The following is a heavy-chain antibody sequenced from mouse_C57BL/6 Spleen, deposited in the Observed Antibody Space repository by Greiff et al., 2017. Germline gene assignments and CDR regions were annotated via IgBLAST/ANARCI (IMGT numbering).Heavy chain of an antibody. CDR1: GYTFTSYW. J-gene: IGHJ2*01. D-gene: IGHD1-1*01. CDR3: ARGSSSHFDY. Sequence: QVQLQQPGAELVRPGSSVKLSCKASGYTFTSYWLHWVKQRPIQSLEWIGNIDPSDSETHYNQKFKDKATLTVDKSSSTAYMQLSSLTSEDSAVYFCARGSSSHFDYWGQGTTPTGSS. V-gene: IGHV1-52*01. CDR2: IDPSDSET.